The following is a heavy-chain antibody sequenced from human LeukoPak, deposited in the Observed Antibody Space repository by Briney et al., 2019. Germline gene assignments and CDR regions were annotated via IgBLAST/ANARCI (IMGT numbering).Heavy chain of an antibody. CDR1: GYTFTSYG. D-gene: IGHD3-10*01. Sequence: GASVKVSCKASGYTFTSYGISWVRQAPGQGLEWMGWISAYNGNTNYAQKLQGRVTMTTDTSTSTAYMELRSLRSDDTAVYYCARDWFESDYYGSGSYGPVLYWGQGTLVTVSS. V-gene: IGHV1-18*01. CDR2: ISAYNGNT. CDR3: ARDWFESDYYGSGSYGPVLY. J-gene: IGHJ4*02.